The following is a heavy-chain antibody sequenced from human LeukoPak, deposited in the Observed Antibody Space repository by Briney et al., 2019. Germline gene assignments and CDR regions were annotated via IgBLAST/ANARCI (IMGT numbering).Heavy chain of an antibody. CDR1: GFTFSSYS. CDR2: IRGDSTET. J-gene: IGHJ4*02. V-gene: IGHV3-21*01. CDR3: ARGHFGVVLDY. Sequence: GESLRLSCEGSGFTFSSYSMIWVSQAPGKGLEWVSSIRGDSTETLHADSLMGRFTIYSDNAKKSLYLQMNSLRAEDTAVYYCARGHFGVVLDYWGQGTLVTVSS. D-gene: IGHD3-3*01.